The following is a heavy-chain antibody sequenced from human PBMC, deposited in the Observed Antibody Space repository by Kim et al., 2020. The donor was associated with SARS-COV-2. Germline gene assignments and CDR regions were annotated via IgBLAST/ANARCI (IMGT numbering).Heavy chain of an antibody. Sequence: SGPTLVNPTQTLTLTCTFSGFSLSTSGVGVGWIRQPPGKALEWLALIYWDDDKRYSPSLKSRLTITKDTSKNQVVLTMTNMDPVDTATYYCAHRAAMTTVTTFAFDYWGQGTLVTVSS. CDR1: GFSLSTSGVG. CDR3: AHRAAMTTVTTFAFDY. V-gene: IGHV2-5*02. J-gene: IGHJ4*02. CDR2: IYWDDDK. D-gene: IGHD4-17*01.